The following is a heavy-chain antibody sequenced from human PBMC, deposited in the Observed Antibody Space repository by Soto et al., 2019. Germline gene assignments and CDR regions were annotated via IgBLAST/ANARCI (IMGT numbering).Heavy chain of an antibody. CDR2: ISSSGGSK. CDR1: GFTFSSYT. Sequence: EVQLLEAGGGLVQPGGSLRLSCAASGFTFSSYTMIWVRQGPGKGLEGGSGISSSGGSKVYTDSVKGRLSISRDKFKNTLYLQMNSMVAETTAVYYCAKGWGDYWRQGASVTGSS. J-gene: IGHJ4*02. CDR3: AKGWGDY. V-gene: IGHV3-23*01. D-gene: IGHD7-27*01.